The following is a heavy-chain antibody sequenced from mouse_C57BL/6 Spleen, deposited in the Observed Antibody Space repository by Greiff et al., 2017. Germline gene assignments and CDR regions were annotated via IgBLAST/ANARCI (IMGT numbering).Heavy chain of an antibody. CDR2: IHPNSGST. CDR3: ARPSPGWYFDV. V-gene: IGHV1-64*01. Sequence: VQLQQPGAELVKPGASVKLSCKASGYTFTSYWMHWVKQRPGQGLEWIGMIHPNSGSTNYNEKFKGKATLTVDQSSSTAYMQLNSLTSEDSAVYYCARPSPGWYFDVWGTGTTVTVSS. J-gene: IGHJ1*03. CDR1: GYTFTSYW.